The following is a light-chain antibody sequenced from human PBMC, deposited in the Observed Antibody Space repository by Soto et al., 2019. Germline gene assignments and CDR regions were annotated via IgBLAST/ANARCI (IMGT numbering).Light chain of an antibody. J-gene: IGKJ1*01. CDR3: QQRSNWPPWT. Sequence: EIVLPQSPATLSLSPGERAPISCRASQSVSSYLAWYQKKPGQAPRLLIYDASNRATGIPARFSGSGSGTDFTLIISSLEPEDFAVYYCQQRSNWPPWTGGHGTKVDIK. CDR2: DAS. V-gene: IGKV3-11*01. CDR1: QSVSSY.